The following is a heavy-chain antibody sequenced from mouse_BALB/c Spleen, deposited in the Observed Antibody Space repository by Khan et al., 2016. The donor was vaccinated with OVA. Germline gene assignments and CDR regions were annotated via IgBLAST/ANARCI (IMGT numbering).Heavy chain of an antibody. CDR2: IYPGISDT. CDR3: TRSYESYYFDY. Sequence: EVQLQQSGTVLARPGTSVKMSCKASGYSFANYWMHWVKQRPGQVLEWVGTIYPGISDTRYNQKFQDKARLTAVTSASTAYMELSSLTSEDSAVYYCTRSYESYYFDYWGQGTTLTVSS. V-gene: IGHV1-5*01. CDR1: GYSFANYW. J-gene: IGHJ2*01. D-gene: IGHD2-3*01.